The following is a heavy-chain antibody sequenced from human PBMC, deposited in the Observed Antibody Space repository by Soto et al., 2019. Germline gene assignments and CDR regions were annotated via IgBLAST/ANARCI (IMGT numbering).Heavy chain of an antibody. CDR2: MNPNSGNT. Sequence: QVQLVQSGAEVKKPGASVKVSCKASGYTFTSYDINWVLQATGQRLAWMGWMNPNSGNTGYAQKFQGRVTMTRNTSISTAYMELSRLRSEDTAVYYSASTRRRSPVDYWGQSTLVTVSS. D-gene: IGHD1-26*01. CDR1: GYTFTSYD. V-gene: IGHV1-8*01. CDR3: ASTRRRSPVDY. J-gene: IGHJ4*02.